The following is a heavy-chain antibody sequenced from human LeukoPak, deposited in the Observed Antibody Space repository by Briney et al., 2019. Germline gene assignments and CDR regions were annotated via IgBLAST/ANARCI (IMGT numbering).Heavy chain of an antibody. CDR3: AGGGEAARSLDY. CDR1: GVTINY. CDR2: IYNCGTT. V-gene: IGHV3-66*03. J-gene: IGHJ4*02. Sequence: GGSLRLSCAASGVTINYMTWVREAPGQGLEGGSVIYNCGTTYYANSVKGRFTISRDNSKSTLFVYLQMNSLRTDDTAVYYCAGGGEAARSLDYWGQGTLVTVSS. D-gene: IGHD6-6*01.